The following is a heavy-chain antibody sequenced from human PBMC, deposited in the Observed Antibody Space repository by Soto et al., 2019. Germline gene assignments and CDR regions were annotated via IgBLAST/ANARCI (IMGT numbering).Heavy chain of an antibody. Sequence: QVQLQESGPGLVKPSETLSLTCTVSGGSISSYYWSWIRQPPGKGLEWIGDIYYSGSTNYNPSLKSRVTISVDTSKNQFSLKLSSVTAADTAMYYCARQSRCTNGVCGNAFDIWGQGTMVTVSS. V-gene: IGHV4-59*08. CDR2: IYYSGST. CDR1: GGSISSYY. D-gene: IGHD2-8*01. CDR3: ARQSRCTNGVCGNAFDI. J-gene: IGHJ3*02.